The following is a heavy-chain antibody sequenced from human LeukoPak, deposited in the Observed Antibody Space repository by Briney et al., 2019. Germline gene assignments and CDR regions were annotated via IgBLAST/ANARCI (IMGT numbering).Heavy chain of an antibody. CDR1: GFTFSSHW. D-gene: IGHD4-17*01. V-gene: IGHV3-7*01. J-gene: IGHJ4*02. CDR2: IKQDGSEK. CDR3: ARAPDYGDYVLWDY. Sequence: GGSLRLSCAASGFTFSSHWMSWVRQAPGKGLEWVANIKQDGSEKYYVDSVKGRFTISRDNSKNSLYLQMNSLRAEDTAVYYCARAPDYGDYVLWDYWGQGTLVTVSS.